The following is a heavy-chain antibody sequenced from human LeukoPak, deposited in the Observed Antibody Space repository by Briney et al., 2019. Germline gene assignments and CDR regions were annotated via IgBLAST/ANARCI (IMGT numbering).Heavy chain of an antibody. J-gene: IGHJ4*02. V-gene: IGHV3-53*01. CDR1: GFTDSNNY. CDR2: IYSGGTT. Sequence: PGGSLRLSRAGSGFTDSNNYLTWVRQAPGKGLELVLVIYSGGTTYYADSVKGRLTISRDSSKNKLYLQMNSLRAEDTAMYYCAGGGEFGYWGQGNLVTVSS. CDR3: AGGGEFGY. D-gene: IGHD3-16*01.